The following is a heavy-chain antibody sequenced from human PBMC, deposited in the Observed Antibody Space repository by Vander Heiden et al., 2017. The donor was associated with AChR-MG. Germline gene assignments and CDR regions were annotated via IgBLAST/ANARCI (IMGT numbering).Heavy chain of an antibody. J-gene: IGHJ4*02. CDR3: ARLVDAYRASNKYYFDS. D-gene: IGHD2-21*01. CDR1: SGSISSTSYY. Sequence: QLQLQESGPGLVKPSETLSLTCTVSSGSISSTSYYWGWIRQPPGKGLEWIGNIYYSGSTYYNPSLKSRTTISVDTSKDQFSLKLSFVTAADTAVYYCARLVDAYRASNKYYFDSWGQGTLVTVSS. V-gene: IGHV4-39*01. CDR2: IYYSGST.